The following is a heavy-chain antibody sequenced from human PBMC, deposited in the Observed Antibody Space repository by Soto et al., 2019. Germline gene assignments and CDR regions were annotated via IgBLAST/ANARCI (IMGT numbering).Heavy chain of an antibody. D-gene: IGHD3-3*01. CDR2: IYHSGST. CDR3: ASDFWSGFGLGY. CDR1: GGSISSSNW. V-gene: IGHV4-4*02. J-gene: IGHJ4*02. Sequence: PSETLSLTCAVSGGSISSSNWWSWVRQPPGKGLEWIGEIYHSGSTNYSPSLKSRVTISVDKSKNQFSLKLSSVTAADTAVYYCASDFWSGFGLGYWGQGTLVTVSS.